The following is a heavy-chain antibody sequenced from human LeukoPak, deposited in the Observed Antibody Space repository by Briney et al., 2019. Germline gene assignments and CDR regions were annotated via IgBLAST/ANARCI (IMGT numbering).Heavy chain of an antibody. CDR2: IYYSGST. Sequence: SETLSLTCTVSGGSISSSSYYWGWIRQPPGKGPEWIGSIYYSGSTYYNPSLKSRVTISVDTSKNQFSLKLSSVTAADTAVYYCARGDNSSPNWFDPWGQGTLVTVSS. J-gene: IGHJ5*02. CDR1: GGSISSSSYY. CDR3: ARGDNSSPNWFDP. V-gene: IGHV4-39*07. D-gene: IGHD6-13*01.